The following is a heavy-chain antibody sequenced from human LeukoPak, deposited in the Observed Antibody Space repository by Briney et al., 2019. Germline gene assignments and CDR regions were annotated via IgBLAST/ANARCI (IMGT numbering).Heavy chain of an antibody. D-gene: IGHD2-21*01. J-gene: IGHJ4*02. CDR3: ARDPLGDSTYYFDY. CDR1: EFTFSSYW. CDR2: IKQDGSER. V-gene: IGHV3-7*01. Sequence: GGSLRLSCAASEFTFSSYWMSWVRQAPGKGLEWVANIKQDGSERNYVDSVKGRFTISRDNAKNSLYLQMNSLRAEDTAVYYCARDPLGDSTYYFDYWGQGTLVTVSS.